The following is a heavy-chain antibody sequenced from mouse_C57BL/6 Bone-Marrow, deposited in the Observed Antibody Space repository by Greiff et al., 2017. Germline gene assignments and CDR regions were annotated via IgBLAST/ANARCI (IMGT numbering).Heavy chain of an antibody. D-gene: IGHD3-1*01. Sequence: QVQLQQPGAELVRPGSSVKLSCKASGYTFTSYWMDWVKQRPGQGLEWIGEIDPSDSYTNYNQKFKGKSTLTVDKSSSTAYMQLSSLTSEDSAVYYCARSSGYPDYWGQGTTLTVSS. J-gene: IGHJ2*01. CDR3: ARSSGYPDY. CDR2: IDPSDSYT. V-gene: IGHV1-69*01. CDR1: GYTFTSYW.